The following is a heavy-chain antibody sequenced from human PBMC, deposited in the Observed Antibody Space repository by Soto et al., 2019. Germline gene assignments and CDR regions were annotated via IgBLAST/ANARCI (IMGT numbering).Heavy chain of an antibody. CDR1: GYTFTSYY. J-gene: IGHJ6*02. CDR2: INPSGGST. V-gene: IGHV1-46*03. Sequence: QVQLVQSGAEVNKPGASVKVSCKASGYTFTSYYMHWVRQAPGQGLEWMGIINPSGGSTSYAQKFQGRVTMTRDTSTSTVYMELSSLRSEDTAVYYCARVAGATHFYYYYGMDVWGQGTTVTVSS. CDR3: ARVAGATHFYYYYGMDV. D-gene: IGHD1-26*01.